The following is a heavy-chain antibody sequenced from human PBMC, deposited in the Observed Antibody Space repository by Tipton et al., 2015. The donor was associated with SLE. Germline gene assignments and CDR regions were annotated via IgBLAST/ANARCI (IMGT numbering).Heavy chain of an antibody. CDR3: ARRGGYSTSSYYFAL. Sequence: TLSLTCTVPGGSIRNDFWTWIRQPPGKGLEYIGYFYNSGSTSSHPSLKSRVTMSVDTSKNQFSLSLSSVTAADTAVYYCARRGGYSTSSYYFALWGRGTLVTVSS. CDR2: FYNSGST. D-gene: IGHD6-6*01. CDR1: GGSIRNDF. V-gene: IGHV4-59*01. J-gene: IGHJ2*01.